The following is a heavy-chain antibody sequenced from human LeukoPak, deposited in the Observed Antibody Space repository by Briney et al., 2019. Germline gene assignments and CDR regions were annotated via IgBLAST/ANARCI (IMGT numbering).Heavy chain of an antibody. CDR1: GFSFSNYV. J-gene: IGHJ5*02. CDR3: ARAQSATLSYYFGL. CDR2: TWSDGSDK. V-gene: IGHV3-33*01. D-gene: IGHD3-22*01. Sequence: PGKSLRLSCAASGFSFSNYVIQWVRQAPGKGLEWVAVTWSDGSDKYYADSVKGRFSISRDNSKNTLYLQMNSLRAEDTALYFCARAQSATLSYYFGLWGQGTLVTVSS.